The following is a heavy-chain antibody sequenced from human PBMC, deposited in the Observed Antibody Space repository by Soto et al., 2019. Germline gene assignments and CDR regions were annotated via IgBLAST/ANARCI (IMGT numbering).Heavy chain of an antibody. CDR3: AKGFYWGGGSLDAFDI. D-gene: IGHD2-15*01. CDR2: ISGSGGSA. V-gene: IGHV3-23*01. CDR1: EFTFSSYS. J-gene: IGHJ3*02. Sequence: GVSLRLSFAASEFTFSSYSMSWVRQAPGKGLEWVSAISGSGGSAYYADSVKGRFTISRDNSKNTLYLQMNSLRAEDTAVYYCAKGFYWGGGSLDAFDIWGQGTMVTVSS.